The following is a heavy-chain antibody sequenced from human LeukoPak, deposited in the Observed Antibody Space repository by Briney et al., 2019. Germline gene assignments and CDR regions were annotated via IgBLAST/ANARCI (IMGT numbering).Heavy chain of an antibody. V-gene: IGHV3-23*01. J-gene: IGHJ4*02. Sequence: QTGGSLRLSCAASGFTFSSYAMSWVRQAPGKGLEWVSALTGSGGTTYYADSVKGRFTISRDNSKNTLYLQMNSLRAEDTAVYYCARVYSSSWNDYWGQGTLVTVSS. CDR2: LTGSGGTT. D-gene: IGHD6-13*01. CDR3: ARVYSSSWNDY. CDR1: GFTFSSYA.